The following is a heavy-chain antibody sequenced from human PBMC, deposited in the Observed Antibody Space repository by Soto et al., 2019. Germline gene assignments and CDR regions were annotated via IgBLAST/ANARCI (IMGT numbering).Heavy chain of an antibody. V-gene: IGHV3-23*01. CDR2: ISGNGGST. Sequence: PGGSLRLSCAASGFTFTNYAMNWVRQAPGKGLEWVSGISGNGGSTYSADSVKGRFTISRDNSKNTLYLQMNGLRAEDTALYYCAKDLLPATIRYYFHYWGQGTLDTVSS. D-gene: IGHD2-2*02. CDR1: GFTFTNYA. CDR3: AKDLLPATIRYYFHY. J-gene: IGHJ4*02.